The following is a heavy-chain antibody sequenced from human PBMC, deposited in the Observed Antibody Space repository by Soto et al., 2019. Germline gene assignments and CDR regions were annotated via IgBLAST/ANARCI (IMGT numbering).Heavy chain of an antibody. V-gene: IGHV4-59*01. Sequence: SETLSLTCTVSGGSISSYYWSWIRQPPGKGLEWIGYIYYSGSTNYNPSLKSRVTISVDTSKNQFSLKLSSVTAADTAAYYCARGVPYYYDSSGYYLHNYYFDYWGQGTLVTVSS. CDR3: ARGVPYYYDSSGYYLHNYYFDY. J-gene: IGHJ4*02. CDR2: IYYSGST. D-gene: IGHD3-22*01. CDR1: GGSISSYY.